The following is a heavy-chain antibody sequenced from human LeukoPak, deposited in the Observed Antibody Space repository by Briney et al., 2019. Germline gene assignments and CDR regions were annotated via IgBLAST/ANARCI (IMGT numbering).Heavy chain of an antibody. V-gene: IGHV1-69*13. Sequence: SVKVSCKASGYTFTSYYMHWVRQAPGQGLEWMGGIIPIFGTANYAQKFQGRVTITADESTSTAYMELSSLRSEDTAVYYCARDSGYEMGYYYGMDVWGQGTTVTVSS. CDR3: ARDSGYEMGYYYGMDV. CDR1: GYTFTSYY. J-gene: IGHJ6*02. D-gene: IGHD5-12*01. CDR2: IIPIFGTA.